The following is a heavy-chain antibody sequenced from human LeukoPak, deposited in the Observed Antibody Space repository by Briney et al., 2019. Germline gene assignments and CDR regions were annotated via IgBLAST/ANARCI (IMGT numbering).Heavy chain of an antibody. D-gene: IGHD1-26*01. J-gene: IGHJ5*02. CDR2: ISYDGNNK. CDR3: ARVPPPIASGSSSNYYGEWFDP. CDR1: GFTFSTFA. Sequence: PGRSLRLSCAASGFTFSTFAIHWVRQAPGKGLDWVAVISYDGNNKYYADSVKGRFTISRDNSKNTLYLQMNSLRAEDTAVYYCARVPPPIASGSSSNYYGEWFDPWGQGTLVTVSS. V-gene: IGHV3-30-3*01.